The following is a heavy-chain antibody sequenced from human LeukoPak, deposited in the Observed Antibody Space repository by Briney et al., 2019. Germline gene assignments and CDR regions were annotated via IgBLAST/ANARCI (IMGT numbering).Heavy chain of an antibody. CDR2: INHNGNVN. CDR1: GFPFNAYW. V-gene: IGHV3-7*03. D-gene: IGHD3-16*01. J-gene: IGHJ6*02. CDR3: ARGGGLDV. Sequence: GGSLRLSCAASGFPFNAYWMTWVSQAPGKGLEWVASINHNGNVNYYVDSVKGRFTISRDNAKNSLYLQMSNLRAEDTAVYFCARGGGLDVWGQGATVTVSS.